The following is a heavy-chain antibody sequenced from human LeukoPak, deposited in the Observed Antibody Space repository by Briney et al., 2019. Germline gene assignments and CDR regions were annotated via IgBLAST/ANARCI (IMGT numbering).Heavy chain of an antibody. CDR1: GFSFSSYA. V-gene: IGHV3-23*01. Sequence: GGSLRLSCAASGFSFSSYAMKWVRQAPGKGLEWVSSISGSAGSTNYADSVKGRFTISRDNPKNTLHLQMNSLRTEDTAVYYGAKDRGGYNYYYGMDVWGQGTTVTVSS. CDR3: AKDRGGYNYYYGMDV. CDR2: ISGSAGST. J-gene: IGHJ6*02. D-gene: IGHD2-15*01.